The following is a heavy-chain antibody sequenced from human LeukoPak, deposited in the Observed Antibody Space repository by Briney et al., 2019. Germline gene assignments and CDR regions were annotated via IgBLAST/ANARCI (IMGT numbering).Heavy chain of an antibody. Sequence: SETLSLTCTVSGGSISSSSYYWGWIRQPPGKGLEWIGSIYYSGSTYYNPSLKSRVTISVDTSKNQFSLKLSSVTAADTAVYYSARHVVRRTTTVTTYSWFDPWGQGTLVTVSS. CDR3: ARHVVRRTTTVTTYSWFDP. CDR1: GGSISSSSYY. J-gene: IGHJ5*02. V-gene: IGHV4-39*01. CDR2: IYYSGST. D-gene: IGHD4-17*01.